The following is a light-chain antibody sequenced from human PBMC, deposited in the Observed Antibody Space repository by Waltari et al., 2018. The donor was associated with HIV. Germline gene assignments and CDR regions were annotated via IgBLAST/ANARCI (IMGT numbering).Light chain of an antibody. Sequence: QSVLTQSPSTSGTPGQRVTISCSGSSSNVGTKTVNWYQQVPGTAPKLLIHTNDQRPSGVPDRFSASKSGASASRAISGLRSEDEADYYWAAWDASLNAPVFGGGTKLTVL. CDR2: TND. CDR3: AAWDASLNAPV. CDR1: SSNVGTKT. V-gene: IGLV1-44*01. J-gene: IGLJ2*01.